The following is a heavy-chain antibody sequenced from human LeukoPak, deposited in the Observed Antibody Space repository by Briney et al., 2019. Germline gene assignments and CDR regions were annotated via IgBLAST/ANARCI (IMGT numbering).Heavy chain of an antibody. Sequence: GGSLRLSCAASGFTFSSYSMNWVRQAPGKGLEWVGFIRSKVYGGTTEYAASVKVRFTISRDDSKSIAYLQMTSLKTEDAGVYYCTRFTIVGVVDAFDIWGQGTMVTVSS. J-gene: IGHJ3*02. D-gene: IGHD3-3*01. CDR1: GFTFSSYS. CDR2: IRSKVYGGTT. CDR3: TRFTIVGVVDAFDI. V-gene: IGHV3-49*04.